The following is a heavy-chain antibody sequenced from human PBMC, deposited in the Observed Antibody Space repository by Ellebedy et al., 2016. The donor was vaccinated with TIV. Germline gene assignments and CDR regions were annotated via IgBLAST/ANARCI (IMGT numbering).Heavy chain of an antibody. J-gene: IGHJ5*01. CDR1: GYSFTSYW. V-gene: IGHV5-51*01. D-gene: IGHD1-26*01. CDR2: IYPGDSDT. CDR3: ARHGWELRRAILDS. Sequence: GGSLRLXCKGSGYSFTSYWIGWVRQMPGKGLEWMGIIYPGDSDTRYSPSFQGQVTISADKSISTAYLQWSSLKASDTAMYYCARHGWELRRAILDSWGQGTLVTVSS.